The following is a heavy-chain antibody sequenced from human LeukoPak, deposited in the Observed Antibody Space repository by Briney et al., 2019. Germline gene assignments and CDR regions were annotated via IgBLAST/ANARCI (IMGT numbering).Heavy chain of an antibody. J-gene: IGHJ6*02. CDR3: AAGRFHDYGDYWGRYYGMDV. D-gene: IGHD4-17*01. CDR1: GFTFTSSA. V-gene: IGHV1-58*02. Sequence: GASVKVSCKASGFTFTSSAMQWVRQARGQRLEWIGWIVVGSGNTNYAQKFQERVTITRDMSTSTAYMELSSLRSEDTAVYYCAAGRFHDYGDYWGRYYGMDVWGQGTTVTVSS. CDR2: IVVGSGNT.